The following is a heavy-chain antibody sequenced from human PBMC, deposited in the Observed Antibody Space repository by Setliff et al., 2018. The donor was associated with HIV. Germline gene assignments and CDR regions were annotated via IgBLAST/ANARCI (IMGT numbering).Heavy chain of an antibody. D-gene: IGHD3-3*01. CDR2: IYYSGST. CDR3: ARGAYYNFWSGYSAGGGSLGP. J-gene: IGHJ5*02. V-gene: IGHV4-59*01. CDR1: GGSISGYY. Sequence: SETLSLTCSVSGGSISGYYWNWVRQPPGKGLEWMGYIYYSGSTDYNPALKRRVTISLDTSKNQFSLKLSSVTAADTAVYYCARGAYYNFWSGYSAGGGSLGPWGQRTLVTVSS.